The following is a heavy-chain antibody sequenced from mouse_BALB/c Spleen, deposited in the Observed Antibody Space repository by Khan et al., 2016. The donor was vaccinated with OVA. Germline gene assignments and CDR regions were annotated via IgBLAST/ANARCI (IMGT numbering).Heavy chain of an antibody. Sequence: QMQLVQSGPELKKSGETVRISCKASGYTFTTAGMQWVQKMPGKGLKWIGWINTHSGVPKYAEDFKGRFAFSLETSASTAYLQITNLKNEDTATXFCARGRASYYRDDGGAMDYWGQGTSVTVSS. J-gene: IGHJ4*01. V-gene: IGHV9-4*02. CDR3: ARGRASYYRDDGGAMDY. D-gene: IGHD2-14*01. CDR1: GYTFTTAG. CDR2: INTHSGVP.